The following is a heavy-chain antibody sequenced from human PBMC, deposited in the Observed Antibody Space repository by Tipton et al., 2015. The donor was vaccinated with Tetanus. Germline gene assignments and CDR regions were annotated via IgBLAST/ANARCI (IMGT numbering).Heavy chain of an antibody. CDR2: IWYDGSNK. Sequence: SLRLSCAASGFTFSSYGMHWVRQAPGKGLEWVAVIWYDGSNKYYADSVKGRFTISRDNSKNTLYLQMNSLRAEDTAVYYCAREGSGYVFDYWGQGTLVTVSS. D-gene: IGHD5-12*01. J-gene: IGHJ4*02. V-gene: IGHV3-33*01. CDR3: AREGSGYVFDY. CDR1: GFTFSSYG.